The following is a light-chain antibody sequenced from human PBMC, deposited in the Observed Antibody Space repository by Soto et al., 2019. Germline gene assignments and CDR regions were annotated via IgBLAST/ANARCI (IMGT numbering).Light chain of an antibody. CDR2: GAS. Sequence: EIVLTQSPGTLSLSKGERATLSCRASQIVSSTYLAWFQQKPGQAPRLLIYGASTRATGIPDRFSGSGSGTDFTLTISGLEPEDFAFYYCQQYDVTPPNTFGGGTKVDIK. CDR1: QIVSSTY. V-gene: IGKV3-20*01. J-gene: IGKJ4*01. CDR3: QQYDVTPPNT.